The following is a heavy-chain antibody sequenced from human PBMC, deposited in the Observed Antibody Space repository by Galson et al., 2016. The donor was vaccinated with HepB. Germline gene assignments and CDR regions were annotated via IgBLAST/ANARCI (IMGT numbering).Heavy chain of an antibody. Sequence: PALVKPTQTLTLTCTFSGFSLSTNTVGVGWIRQTPGKALEWLALIYWDDDKRYSPSLKSRLTITKDTSKKQVVLTMTNMDPVDTATYYCAKRGGGFIRVPAADWFDPWGPGILVTVSS. CDR1: GFSLSTNTVG. CDR3: AKRGGGFIRVPAADWFDP. D-gene: IGHD2-2*01. CDR2: IYWDDDK. J-gene: IGHJ5*02. V-gene: IGHV2-5*02.